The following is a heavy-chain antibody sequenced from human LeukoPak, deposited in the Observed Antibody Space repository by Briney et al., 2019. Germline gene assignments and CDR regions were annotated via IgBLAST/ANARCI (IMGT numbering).Heavy chain of an antibody. D-gene: IGHD3-16*02. CDR1: GGSISSYY. J-gene: IGHJ6*02. CDR3: ARSRYDYVWGSYRPSGYYYGMDV. CDR2: IYYSGST. V-gene: IGHV4-59*01. Sequence: SETLSLTCTVSGGSISSYYWSWIRQPPGKGLEWIGYIYYSGSTNYNPSLKSRVTISVDTSKNQFSLKLTSVTATDTAVYYCARSRYDYVWGSYRPSGYYYGMDVWGQGTTVTVSS.